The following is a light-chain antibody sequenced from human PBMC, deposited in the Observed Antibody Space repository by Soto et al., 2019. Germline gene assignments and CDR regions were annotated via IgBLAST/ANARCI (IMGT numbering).Light chain of an antibody. Sequence: IQMTQSPSSLSASVGDRVTITCQASQDISKNLNWYQQKPGKAPQLLIYDASSLQTGVPSRFSRSGSATHFTSNLSSPQPEGSAKYYYEQYDNLRPNTFGQGTRLEIK. CDR2: DAS. J-gene: IGKJ5*01. CDR3: EQYDNLRPNT. V-gene: IGKV1-33*01. CDR1: QDISKN.